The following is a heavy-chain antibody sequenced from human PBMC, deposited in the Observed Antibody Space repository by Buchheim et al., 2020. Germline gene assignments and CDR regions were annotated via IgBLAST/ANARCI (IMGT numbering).Heavy chain of an antibody. D-gene: IGHD3-22*01. CDR2: IKQDGSEK. CDR1: GFTFSSYW. V-gene: IGHV3-7*01. J-gene: IGHJ4*02. CDR3: AREQYYYDSSGYYDGYFDY. Sequence: EVQLVESGGGLVQPGGSLRLSCAASGFTFSSYWMSWVRQAPGKGLEWVANIKQDGSEKYYVDSVKGRFTISRDNAKNSLYLQMNSLRAEDTAVYYCAREQYYYDSSGYYDGYFDYWGQGTL.